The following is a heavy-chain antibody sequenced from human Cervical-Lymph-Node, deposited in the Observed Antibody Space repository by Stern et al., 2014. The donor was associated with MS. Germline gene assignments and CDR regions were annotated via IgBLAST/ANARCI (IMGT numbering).Heavy chain of an antibody. Sequence: QLVQSGAEVKKPGASVKVSCKASGYTFTSYYMHWVRQAPGQGLEWMGIINPSGGSTSYAQKFQGRVTMTRDTSTSTVYMELSSLRSEDTAVYYCARERRGYSYGYSYGMDVWGQGTTVTVSS. V-gene: IGHV1-46*01. CDR1: GYTFTSYY. CDR2: INPSGGST. D-gene: IGHD5-18*01. CDR3: ARERRGYSYGYSYGMDV. J-gene: IGHJ6*02.